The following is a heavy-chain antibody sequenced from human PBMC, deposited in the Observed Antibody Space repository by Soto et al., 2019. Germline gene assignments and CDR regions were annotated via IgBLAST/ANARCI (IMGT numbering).Heavy chain of an antibody. Sequence: PGGSLRLSCAASGFTFSSYSMNWVRQAPGKGLEWVSSISSSSSYIYYADSVKGRFTISRDNAKNSLYLQMNSLRAEDTAVYYCAVGYTVNYAFDIWGQGTMVTVSS. V-gene: IGHV3-21*01. CDR2: ISSSSSYI. D-gene: IGHD4-17*01. J-gene: IGHJ3*02. CDR1: GFTFSSYS. CDR3: AVGYTVNYAFDI.